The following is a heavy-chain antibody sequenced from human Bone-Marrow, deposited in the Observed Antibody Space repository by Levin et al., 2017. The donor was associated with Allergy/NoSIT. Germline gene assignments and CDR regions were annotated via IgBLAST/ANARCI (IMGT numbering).Heavy chain of an antibody. CDR1: GFTFSDYS. Sequence: PGESLKISCIVSGFTFSDYSIYWVRQAPGKGLEWISSISSDSSDLYYADSVKGRFTISRDNAKKSLNLQVSILRAEDTAVYHCVRGIIGDLRVAHKAAVDVWGQGTMVTVSS. J-gene: IGHJ3*01. D-gene: IGHD2/OR15-2a*01. V-gene: IGHV3-21*01. CDR3: VRGIIGDLRVAHKAAVDV. CDR2: ISSDSSDL.